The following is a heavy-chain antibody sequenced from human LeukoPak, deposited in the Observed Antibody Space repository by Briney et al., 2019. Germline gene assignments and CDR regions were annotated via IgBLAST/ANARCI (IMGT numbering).Heavy chain of an antibody. CDR3: ARTSTGYYPADAFDI. Sequence: SETLSLTCIVSGGSISSDPYYWGWIRQPPGKGLEWIGSIYYSGSTYSNPSLKSRVTISVDTSKNHFSLKLSSVTAADTAVYYCARTSTGYYPADAFDIWGQGTMVTVSS. CDR2: IYYSGST. J-gene: IGHJ3*02. V-gene: IGHV4-39*02. D-gene: IGHD2/OR15-2a*01. CDR1: GGSISSDPYY.